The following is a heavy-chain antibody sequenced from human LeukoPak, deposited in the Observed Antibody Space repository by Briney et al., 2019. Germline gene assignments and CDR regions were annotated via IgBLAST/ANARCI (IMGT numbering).Heavy chain of an antibody. CDR3: ARASSGYQGAFDI. D-gene: IGHD3-22*01. Sequence: SETLSLTCTVSGGSISTYYWSWIRQPPGKGLEWIGYTYYSGSTNYNPSLKSRLTISVDTSKNQFSLKLSSVTAADTAVYYCARASSGYQGAFDIWAQGTMVTVSS. CDR1: GGSISTYY. CDR2: TYYSGST. V-gene: IGHV4-59*01. J-gene: IGHJ3*02.